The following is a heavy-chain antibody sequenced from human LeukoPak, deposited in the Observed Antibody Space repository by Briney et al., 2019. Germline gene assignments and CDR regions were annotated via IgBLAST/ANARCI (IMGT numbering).Heavy chain of an antibody. CDR3: TTDPGYCSSTSCRYYYYYYMDV. Sequence: GRSLTLSCAASGFTFSSAWMSWVRNPPANGLELVGRIKSKTDGGTTDYAAPVKGRFTISRDDSKNTLYLQMNSLKTEDTAVYYCTTDPGYCSSTSCRYYYYYYMDVWGKGTTVTVYS. D-gene: IGHD2-2*01. J-gene: IGHJ6*03. CDR2: IKSKTDGGTT. V-gene: IGHV3-15*01. CDR1: GFTFSSAW.